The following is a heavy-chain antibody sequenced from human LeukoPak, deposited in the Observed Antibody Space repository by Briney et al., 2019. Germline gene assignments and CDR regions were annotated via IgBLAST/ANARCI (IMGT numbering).Heavy chain of an antibody. D-gene: IGHD1-1*01. CDR3: ARPGHSYYYMDV. V-gene: IGHV4-39*02. J-gene: IGHJ6*03. CDR2: IYYSGTT. Sequence: SETLSLTCTVSGGSISSSSYYWGWIRQPPGKGLEWIRTIYYSGTTYYNPSLKSRVTISADTSKHHFSLKLSSVTAADTAVYYCARPGHSYYYMDVWGEGTTVTVSS. CDR1: GGSISSSSYY.